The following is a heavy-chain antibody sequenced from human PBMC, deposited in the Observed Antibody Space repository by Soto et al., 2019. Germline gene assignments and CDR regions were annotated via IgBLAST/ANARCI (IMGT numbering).Heavy chain of an antibody. J-gene: IGHJ4*02. CDR2: ISSGSTYI. Sequence: DVQLVESGGGLVKPGGSLRLSCAASKFIFSNYTMNWVRQPPGKGLEWVASISSGSTYIHYADSVKGRFTISRDNATNSLYLEMNRLRGDDAAVYYCASQNGDYVPFDYWGQGALVTVSS. CDR3: ASQNGDYVPFDY. V-gene: IGHV3-21*02. CDR1: KFIFSNYT. D-gene: IGHD4-17*01.